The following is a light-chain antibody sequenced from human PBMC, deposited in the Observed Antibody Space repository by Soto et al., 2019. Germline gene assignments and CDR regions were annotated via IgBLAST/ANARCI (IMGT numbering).Light chain of an antibody. CDR2: GAS. CDR3: QQSDSSPKT. CDR1: QSVSSSY. Sequence: EIVLTQSPGTLSLSPGERATLSCRASQSVSSSYLAWYQQKPGQAPRLLIYGASSRATGIPDRFSGSGSGTDGTITISRLEKEDGTVYYCQQSDSSPKTFGQGTKVDIK. V-gene: IGKV3-20*01. J-gene: IGKJ1*01.